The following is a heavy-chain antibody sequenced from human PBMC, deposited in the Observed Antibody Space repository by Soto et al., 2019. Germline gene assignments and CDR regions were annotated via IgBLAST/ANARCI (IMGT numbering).Heavy chain of an antibody. D-gene: IGHD2-2*01. CDR1: GGSISGCY. CDR2: VYYTGST. J-gene: IGHJ4*02. Sequence: SETLSLTCSVSGGSISGCYWSWSRQSPGKGLEWLGYVYYTGSTNYSPSLRSRVSISVDTSKNEFSLRLSSVTAADTAVYFCAMSGAVPAANSDDCCQG. CDR3: AMSGAVPAANSDD. V-gene: IGHV4-59*01.